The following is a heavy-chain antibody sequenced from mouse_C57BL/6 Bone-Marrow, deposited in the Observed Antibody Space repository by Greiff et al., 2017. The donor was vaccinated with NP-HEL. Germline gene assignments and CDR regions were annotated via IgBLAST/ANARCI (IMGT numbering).Heavy chain of an antibody. CDR1: GFTFSSYA. Sequence: EVQLVEPGEGLVKPGGSLKLSCAASGFTFSSYAMSWVRQTPEKRLEWVAYISSGGDYIYYADTVKGRFTISRDNARNTLYLQMSSLKSEDTAMYYCTRAQYGPREESGYYFDYWGQGTTLTVSS. CDR2: ISSGGDYI. J-gene: IGHJ2*01. D-gene: IGHD2-10*02. CDR3: TRAQYGPREESGYYFDY. V-gene: IGHV5-9-1*02.